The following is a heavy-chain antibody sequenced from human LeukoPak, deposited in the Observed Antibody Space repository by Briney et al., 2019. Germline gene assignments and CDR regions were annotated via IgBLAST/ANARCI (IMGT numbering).Heavy chain of an antibody. V-gene: IGHV3-23*01. J-gene: IGHJ6*02. CDR1: GFTFRNYA. D-gene: IGHD2/OR15-2a*01. Sequence: PGGSLRLSCAASGFTFRNYAMSWVRQAPGKGLEWVSAIRGSGGSTYYADSVKGRFTISRDNSKNTLYVQMNSLRAEDTAIYYCAKDVEVFYVLTDFSPYGMDVWGQGTTVTVSS. CDR3: AKDVEVFYVLTDFSPYGMDV. CDR2: IRGSGGST.